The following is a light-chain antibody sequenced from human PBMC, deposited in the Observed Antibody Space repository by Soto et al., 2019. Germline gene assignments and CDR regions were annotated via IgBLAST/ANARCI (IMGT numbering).Light chain of an antibody. CDR2: AAS. V-gene: IGKV1-39*01. Sequence: DIQMTQSPSSLSASVGDRVTITCRASQSISSSLNWYQQKPGKAPKLLIYAASTLQSGVPSGFSGSGSGTAFTLTISSLQPEDFATYYCQQSYSIPYTFGQGTNLEIK. CDR3: QQSYSIPYT. CDR1: QSISSS. J-gene: IGKJ2*01.